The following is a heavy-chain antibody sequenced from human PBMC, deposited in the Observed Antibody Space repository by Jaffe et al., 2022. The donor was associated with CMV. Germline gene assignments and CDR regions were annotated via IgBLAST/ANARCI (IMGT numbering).Heavy chain of an antibody. V-gene: IGHV3-21*01. J-gene: IGHJ6*03. CDR1: GFTFSSYS. Sequence: EVQLVESGGGLVKPGGSLRLSCAASGFTFSSYSMNWVRQAPGKGLEWVSSISSSSSYIYYADSVKGRFTISRDNAKNSLYLQMNSLRAEDTAVYYCARDPLHDSSGYYPAYYYYYMDVWGKGTTVTVSS. CDR3: ARDPLHDSSGYYPAYYYYYMDV. D-gene: IGHD3-22*01. CDR2: ISSSSSYI.